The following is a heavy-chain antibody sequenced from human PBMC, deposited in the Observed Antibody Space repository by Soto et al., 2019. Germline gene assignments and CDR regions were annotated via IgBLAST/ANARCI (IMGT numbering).Heavy chain of an antibody. V-gene: IGHV3-7*01. Sequence: GGSLRLSCAASGFTFSSYWMSWVRQAPGKGLEWVANIKQDGSEKYYVDSVKGRFTISRDNAKNSLYLQMNSLRAEDTAVYYCARDLGIAAAGTWGWRDWFDPWGQGTLVTVSS. CDR1: GFTFSSYW. CDR2: IKQDGSEK. J-gene: IGHJ5*02. CDR3: ARDLGIAAAGTWGWRDWFDP. D-gene: IGHD6-13*01.